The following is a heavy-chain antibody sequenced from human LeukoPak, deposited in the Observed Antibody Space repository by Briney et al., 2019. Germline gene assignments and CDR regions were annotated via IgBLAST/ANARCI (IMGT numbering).Heavy chain of an antibody. J-gene: IGHJ4*02. CDR1: GGSFSSGSYY. CDR3: ARGGGDWGFHQSDY. Sequence: SETLSLTCTVSGGSFSSGSYYWGWIRQPAGKGLEWIGRIYTSGSTNYNPSLKSRLTISVDTSKNQFSLKLSSVTAADTAVYYCARGGGDWGFHQSDYWGQGTLVTVSS. V-gene: IGHV4-61*02. D-gene: IGHD2-21*01. CDR2: IYTSGST.